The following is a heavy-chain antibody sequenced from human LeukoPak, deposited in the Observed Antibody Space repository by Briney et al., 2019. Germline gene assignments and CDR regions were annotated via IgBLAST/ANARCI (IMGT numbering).Heavy chain of an antibody. J-gene: IGHJ4*02. CDR2: INHSGTNT. V-gene: IGHV4-34*01. CDR3: ARDRVEEGYCSGGSCYVNYFDY. Sequence: PSETLSLTCAVYGGSFSGYYWSWIRQPPGKGLEWIGEINHSGTNTNYNPSVKSRLIISVDTSKNQFSLKLSSVTAADTAVYYCARDRVEEGYCSGGSCYVNYFDYWGQGTLVTVSS. D-gene: IGHD2-15*01. CDR1: GGSFSGYY.